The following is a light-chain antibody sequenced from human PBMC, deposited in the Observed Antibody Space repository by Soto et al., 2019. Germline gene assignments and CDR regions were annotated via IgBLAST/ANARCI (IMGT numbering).Light chain of an antibody. J-gene: IGKJ3*01. CDR3: QKYNSSHHT. CDR2: ATS. CDR1: QGIRNY. V-gene: IGKV1-27*01. Sequence: DIQMTQSPSSLSASVGDRVTITCRASQGIRNYLAWYQQKPGKVPKILIYATSTLQSGVQSRFSGSGSETDFPLTISRPQPEDVATYYCQKYNSSHHTFGPGTKVDIK.